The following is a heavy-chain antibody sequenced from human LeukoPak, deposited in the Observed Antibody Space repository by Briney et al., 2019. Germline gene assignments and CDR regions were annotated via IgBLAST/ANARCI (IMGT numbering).Heavy chain of an antibody. CDR1: GDSISSSSYY. CDR2: INYSGST. V-gene: IGHV4-39*01. CDR3: ARQDGGYYYWFDP. Sequence: SETLSLTCTVSGDSISSSSYYWAWIRQPPGKGLEWIGTINYSGSTYYKPSLKSRVTISVDTSKNQFSPKLTSVTAADTAVYYCARQDGGYYYWFDPWGQGTLVTVSS. J-gene: IGHJ5*02. D-gene: IGHD3-22*01.